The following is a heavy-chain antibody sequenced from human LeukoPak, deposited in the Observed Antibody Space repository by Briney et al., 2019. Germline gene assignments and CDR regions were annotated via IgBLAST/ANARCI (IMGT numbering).Heavy chain of an antibody. V-gene: IGHV3-23*05. Sequence: GGSLRLSCAASGFTFSSYAMTWVRQAPGKGLEWVSVIYSSGSTYYADSVEGRFTISRDNSKNTLYLQMNGLRAEDTAVYYCARTKYYYDSSGYPDAFDIWGQGTMVTVSS. CDR1: GFTFSSYA. CDR2: IYSSGST. J-gene: IGHJ3*02. D-gene: IGHD3-22*01. CDR3: ARTKYYYDSSGYPDAFDI.